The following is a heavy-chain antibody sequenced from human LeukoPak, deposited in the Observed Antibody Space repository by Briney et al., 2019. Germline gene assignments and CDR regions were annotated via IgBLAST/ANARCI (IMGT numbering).Heavy chain of an antibody. J-gene: IGHJ4*02. D-gene: IGHD1-1*01. V-gene: IGHV4-31*03. Sequence: PQTLSLTCNVSGGSRSSGGSYWGWIRQYPGKGLEWIGYIYYSGNTYYNPSLKSRLTISIERSANQFSLRLSSVTAADTAVYYCARRLSAHTTFDSWGQGTLVTVSS. CDR2: IYYSGNT. CDR3: ARRLSAHTTFDS. CDR1: GGSRSSGGSY.